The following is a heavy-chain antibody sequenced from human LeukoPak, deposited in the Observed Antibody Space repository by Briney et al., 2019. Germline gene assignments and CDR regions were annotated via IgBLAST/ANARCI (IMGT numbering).Heavy chain of an antibody. CDR1: GFTFSTYG. CDR3: ARDTHYDILTGQIYYYMDV. V-gene: IGHV3-23*01. D-gene: IGHD3-9*01. Sequence: GGSLRLSCAASGFTFSTYGMSWVRQAPGKGLEWVSAISGSADRTYYADSVKGRFTISGDNAKNSLYLQMNSLRAEDTAVYYCARDTHYDILTGQIYYYMDVWGKGTTVTISS. CDR2: ISGSADRT. J-gene: IGHJ6*03.